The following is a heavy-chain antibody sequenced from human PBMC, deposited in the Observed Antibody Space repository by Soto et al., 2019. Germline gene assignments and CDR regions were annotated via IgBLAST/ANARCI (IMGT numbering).Heavy chain of an antibody. CDR3: VRDNYYYGMDV. Sequence: EVQLVESGGGLVQPGGSLRLSCAASGFDASVNLMNWVRQAPGKGLEWVSVINGAGDTKYADSVKGRFAISRDISRNTVYLQMNSLRAEDTAVYYCVRDNYYYGMDVWGHGTTITVSS. J-gene: IGHJ6*02. CDR1: GFDASVNL. CDR2: INGAGDT. V-gene: IGHV3-66*01.